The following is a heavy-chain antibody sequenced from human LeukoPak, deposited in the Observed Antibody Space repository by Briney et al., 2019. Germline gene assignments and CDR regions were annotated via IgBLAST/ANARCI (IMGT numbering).Heavy chain of an antibody. CDR3: ASAAAAHWYFDL. J-gene: IGHJ2*01. Sequence: GGSLRLSCAASGFTFSSYAMSWVRQAPGKGLEWVSAVSGNSDIIYCADSVKGRFTISRDNSKNTLFLQMNSLRAEDTAVYYCASAAAAHWYFDLWGRGTLVSASS. CDR2: VSGNSDII. CDR1: GFTFSSYA. V-gene: IGHV3-23*01. D-gene: IGHD2-15*01.